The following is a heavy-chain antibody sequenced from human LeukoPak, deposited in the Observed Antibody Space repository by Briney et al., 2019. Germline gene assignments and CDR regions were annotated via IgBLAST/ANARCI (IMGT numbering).Heavy chain of an antibody. CDR1: GYTFTSYA. V-gene: IGHV1-3*01. J-gene: IGHJ6*02. CDR2: INAGNGNT. Sequence: ASVKVSCKASGYTFTSYAMNWVRQAPGQRLEWMGWINAGNGNTKYSQKFQGRVTITRDTSASTAYMELSSLRSEDTAVYYCARSSILGYCSGGSCAADVWGQGTTVTVSS. CDR3: ARSSILGYCSGGSCAADV. D-gene: IGHD2-15*01.